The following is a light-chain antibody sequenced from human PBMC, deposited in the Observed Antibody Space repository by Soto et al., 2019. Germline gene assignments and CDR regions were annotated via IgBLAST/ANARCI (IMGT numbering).Light chain of an antibody. CDR1: SRDVAVYSY. V-gene: IGLV2-11*01. Sequence: SPLTQLCSVSGSPGQSGTVSCTGTSRDVAVYSYVSWFQQHPGKAPQLLIYDVTKRPSGVPDRFSGYKYGNTAALTISGLQAEDEAEYFCSSYAGSYTWIFGSGTKVTV. J-gene: IGLJ1*01. CDR2: DVT. CDR3: SSYAGSYTWI.